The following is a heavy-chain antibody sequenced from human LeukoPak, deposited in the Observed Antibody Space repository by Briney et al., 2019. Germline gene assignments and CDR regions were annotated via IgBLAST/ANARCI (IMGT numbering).Heavy chain of an antibody. J-gene: IGHJ4*02. Sequence: GGSLRVSCAASGFTFSSYTMSWVRQAPGKGLEWVSAISGSGGSTYYADSVKGRFTISRDNSKNTLYLQMNSLRAEDTAVYYCAKDRGTAMVSDYWGQGTLVTVSS. V-gene: IGHV3-23*01. D-gene: IGHD5-18*01. CDR1: GFTFSSYT. CDR2: ISGSGGST. CDR3: AKDRGTAMVSDY.